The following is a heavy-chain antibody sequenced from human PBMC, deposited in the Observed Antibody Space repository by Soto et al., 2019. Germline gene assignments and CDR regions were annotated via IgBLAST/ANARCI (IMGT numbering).Heavy chain of an antibody. Sequence: PGGSLRLSCAASGFTFSSYGMHWVRQAPGKGLEWVAVISYDGSNKYYADSVKGRFTISRDNSKNTLYLQMNSLRAEDTAVYYCAKGGWWLRFVVYYYGMDVWGQGTTVTVSS. J-gene: IGHJ6*02. V-gene: IGHV3-30*18. CDR1: GFTFSSYG. D-gene: IGHD5-12*01. CDR3: AKGGWWLRFVVYYYGMDV. CDR2: ISYDGSNK.